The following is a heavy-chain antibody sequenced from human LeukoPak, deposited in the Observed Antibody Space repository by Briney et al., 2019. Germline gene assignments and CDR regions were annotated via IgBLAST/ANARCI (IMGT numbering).Heavy chain of an antibody. D-gene: IGHD2-15*01. Sequence: PLETLSLTCAVYGGSFSGYYWSWIRQPPGEGLEWIGEINHSGSTNYNPSLKSRVTISVDTSKNQFSLKLSSVTAADTAVYYCARVGGGTDCSGHDYWGQGTPVTVSS. V-gene: IGHV4-34*01. CDR2: INHSGST. J-gene: IGHJ4*02. CDR1: GGSFSGYY. CDR3: ARVGGGTDCSGHDY.